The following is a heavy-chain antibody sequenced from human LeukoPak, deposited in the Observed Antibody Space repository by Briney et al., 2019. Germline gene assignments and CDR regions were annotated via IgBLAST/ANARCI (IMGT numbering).Heavy chain of an antibody. CDR3: ARGSTAEYWFDP. CDR2: INPSDGST. Sequence: ASVNVSFKASGYTFTNYYMHWVRQAPGQGLEWMGIINPSDGSTSYAQNFQGRVTMARDTSTSAVYMELSSLRSEDTAVYYCARGSTAEYWFDPWGQGTLVTVSS. CDR1: GYTFTNYY. V-gene: IGHV1-46*01. D-gene: IGHD1-14*01. J-gene: IGHJ5*02.